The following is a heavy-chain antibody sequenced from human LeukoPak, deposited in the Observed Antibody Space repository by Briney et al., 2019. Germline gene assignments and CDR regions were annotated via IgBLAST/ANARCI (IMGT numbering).Heavy chain of an antibody. Sequence: SETLSLTCTVSGYSISSGYYWGWIRQPPGKGLEWIGSIYRSGSTYYNPSLKSRVTISVDTSKNQFSLKLTSVTAADTAVYFCARGGYYGSGNDFRFDPWGQGTLVTVSS. CDR2: IYRSGST. CDR1: GYSISSGYY. D-gene: IGHD3-10*01. CDR3: ARGGYYGSGNDFRFDP. J-gene: IGHJ5*02. V-gene: IGHV4-38-2*02.